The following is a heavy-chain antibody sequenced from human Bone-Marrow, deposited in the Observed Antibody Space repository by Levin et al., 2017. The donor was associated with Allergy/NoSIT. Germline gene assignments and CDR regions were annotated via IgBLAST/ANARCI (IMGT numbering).Heavy chain of an antibody. CDR2: ISYDGSNK. J-gene: IGHJ6*02. D-gene: IGHD2-21*02. CDR1: GFTFSSYG. Sequence: GGSLRLSCAASGFTFSSYGMHWVRQAPGKGLEWVAVISYDGSNKYYADSVKGRFTISRDNSKNTLYLQMNSLRAEDTAVYYCAKDYRAYCGGDCYSGYYYYGMDVWGQGTTVTVSS. V-gene: IGHV3-30*18. CDR3: AKDYRAYCGGDCYSGYYYYGMDV.